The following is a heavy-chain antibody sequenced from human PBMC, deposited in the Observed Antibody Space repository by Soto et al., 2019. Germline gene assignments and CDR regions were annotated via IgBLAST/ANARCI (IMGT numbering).Heavy chain of an antibody. CDR1: GLAFSSDA. J-gene: IGHJ4*02. Sequence: SWKACGLAFSSDAMHWVRKATGKGLEWLAVISYDGSNKYYADSVKGRFTISRDNSKNTLYLQMNRLRAEDTAVYYCARDSSNYGYSNYVPYFDYWGQGTLVTVSS. CDR2: ISYDGSNK. V-gene: IGHV3-30-3*01. D-gene: IGHD4-4*01. CDR3: ARDSSNYGYSNYVPYFDY.